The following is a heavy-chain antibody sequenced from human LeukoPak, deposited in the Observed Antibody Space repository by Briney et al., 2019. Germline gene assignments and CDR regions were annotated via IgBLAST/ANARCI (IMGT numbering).Heavy chain of an antibody. CDR2: ISSSSSYI. V-gene: IGHV3-21*01. J-gene: IGHJ4*02. Sequence: GGSLRLSCAASGFTFSSYSMNWVRQAPGKGLEWVSSISSSSSYIYYADSVKGRFTISRDNAKNSLYLQMNSLRAEDTAVYYCAREVPGQWRGGGYFDYWGQGTLVTVSS. CDR1: GFTFSSYS. D-gene: IGHD6-19*01. CDR3: AREVPGQWRGGGYFDY.